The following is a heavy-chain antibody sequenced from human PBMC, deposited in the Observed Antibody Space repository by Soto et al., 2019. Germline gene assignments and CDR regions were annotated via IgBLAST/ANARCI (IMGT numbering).Heavy chain of an antibody. J-gene: IGHJ4*02. CDR3: ARGFYGSGSTTISAPFDY. Sequence: PGGSLRLSCAASGFTFSDYYMSWIRQAPGKGLEWVSYISSSSSYTNYADSVKGRFTISRDNAKNSLYLQMNSLRAEDTAVYYCARGFYGSGSTTISAPFDYWGQGTMVTVSS. V-gene: IGHV3-11*06. CDR1: GFTFSDYY. D-gene: IGHD3-10*01. CDR2: ISSSSSYT.